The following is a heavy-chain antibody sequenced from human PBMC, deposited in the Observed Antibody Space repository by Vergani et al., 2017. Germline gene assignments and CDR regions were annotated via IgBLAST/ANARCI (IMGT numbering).Heavy chain of an antibody. Sequence: ELQLVESGGGLVKPGGSLRLSCAASGFTFSSYSMNWVRQAPGKGLEWVSSISSSSSYIYYADSVKGRFTFSRDNAKNSLYLQMNSLRAEDTAVYSCARGDVVVVAATPPYYYYGMDVWGQGTTVTVSS. D-gene: IGHD2-15*01. J-gene: IGHJ6*02. V-gene: IGHV3-21*01. CDR2: ISSSSSYI. CDR1: GFTFSSYS. CDR3: ARGDVVVVAATPPYYYYGMDV.